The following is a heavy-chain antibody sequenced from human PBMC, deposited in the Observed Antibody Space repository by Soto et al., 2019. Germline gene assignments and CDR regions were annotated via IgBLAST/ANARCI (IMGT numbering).Heavy chain of an antibody. V-gene: IGHV4-34*01. CDR3: ARGLLRLTKFDY. CDR1: GGSFSGYY. CDR2: INHSGST. D-gene: IGHD5-12*01. Sequence: SETLSLTCAVYGGSFSGYYWSWIRQPPGKGLEWIGEINHSGSTNYNPSLKSRVTISVDTSKNQFSLKLSSVTAADTAVYYCARGLLRLTKFDYWGQRTLVTVSS. J-gene: IGHJ4*02.